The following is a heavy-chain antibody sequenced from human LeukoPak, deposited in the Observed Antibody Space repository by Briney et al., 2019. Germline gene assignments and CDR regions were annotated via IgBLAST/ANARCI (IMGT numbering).Heavy chain of an antibody. J-gene: IGHJ4*02. CDR1: GGSISSGDYY. D-gene: IGHD6-13*01. CDR2: IYYSGST. V-gene: IGHV4-30-4*01. CDR3: ARLPPGLIAAADSY. Sequence: SETLSLTCTVSGGSISSGDYYWSWIRQPPGKGLEWIGYIYYSGSTYYNPSLKSRVTISVDTSKNQFSLKLSSVTAADTAVYYCARLPPGLIAAADSYWGQGTLVTVSS.